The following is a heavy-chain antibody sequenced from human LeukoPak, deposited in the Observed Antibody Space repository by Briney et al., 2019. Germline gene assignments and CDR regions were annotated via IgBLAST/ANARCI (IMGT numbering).Heavy chain of an antibody. D-gene: IGHD5-18*01. J-gene: IGHJ4*02. Sequence: SVKVSCKASGGTFTTYAFSWVRQAPGQGLEWMRRIIPILDIAHYAQKFQGRVTITADKSTSTVYMELSSLRSEDTAVYYCANSQKAAESPFDYWGQGTLVTVSS. CDR2: IIPILDIA. V-gene: IGHV1-69*04. CDR3: ANSQKAAESPFDY. CDR1: GGTFTTYA.